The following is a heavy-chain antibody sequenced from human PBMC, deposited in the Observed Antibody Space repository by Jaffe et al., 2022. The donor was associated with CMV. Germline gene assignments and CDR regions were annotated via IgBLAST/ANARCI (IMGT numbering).Heavy chain of an antibody. Sequence: EVQLVESGGGLVQPGGSLRLSCSASGFTFSSYAMHWVRQAPGKGLEYVSAISSNGGSTYYADSVKGRFTISRDNSKNTLYLQMSSLRAEDTAVYYCVKGTAPEYSSSFPRYYYYYMDVWGKGTTVTVSS. CDR1: GFTFSSYA. CDR3: VKGTAPEYSSSFPRYYYYYMDV. CDR2: ISSNGGST. V-gene: IGHV3-64D*06. D-gene: IGHD6-6*01. J-gene: IGHJ6*03.